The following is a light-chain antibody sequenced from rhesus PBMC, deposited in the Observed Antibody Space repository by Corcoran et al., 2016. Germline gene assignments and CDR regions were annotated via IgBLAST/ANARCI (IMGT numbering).Light chain of an antibody. Sequence: QSVLTQPPSASEAARKSVTISCSGSSSNIGSNSVSWYQQLPGTAPKLLIYYNDQRDSGVSDRFSGSKSGTSASLAISGLQTEDEADYYFSAWDDSLSGDIVGAGTRLTVL. J-gene: IGLJ1*01. CDR3: SAWDDSLSGDI. V-gene: IGLV1-60*01. CDR1: SSNIGSNS. CDR2: YND.